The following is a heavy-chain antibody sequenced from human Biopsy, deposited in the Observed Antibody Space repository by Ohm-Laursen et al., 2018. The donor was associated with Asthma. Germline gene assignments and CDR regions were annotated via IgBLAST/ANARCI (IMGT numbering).Heavy chain of an antibody. CDR3: AKRRGYSDLTDFDH. V-gene: IGHV3-30*18. Sequence: SLRPSCTASGFVFRSHAMHWVRQAPGKGLEWVAVVSYDGGVAHYADSMKGRFTISRDNAKSTLYLQMNRLRTDDTAVYYCAKRRGYSDLTDFDHWGQGTLVTVSS. D-gene: IGHD3-3*01. CDR1: GFVFRSHA. J-gene: IGHJ4*02. CDR2: VSYDGGVA.